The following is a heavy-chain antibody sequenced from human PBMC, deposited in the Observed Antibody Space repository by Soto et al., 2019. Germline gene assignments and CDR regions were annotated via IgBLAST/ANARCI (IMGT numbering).Heavy chain of an antibody. CDR2: ISGSGGST. D-gene: IGHD5-18*01. CDR3: AKGGYSYGSA. V-gene: IGHV3-23*01. Sequence: LRFSCAASGFTFSSYAMSWVRQAPGKGLQWVSAISGSGGSTYYADSVKGRFTISRDNSKNTLYLQINSLRVEDTAVYYCAKGGYSYGSAWGQGTLVTVSS. CDR1: GFTFSSYA. J-gene: IGHJ5*02.